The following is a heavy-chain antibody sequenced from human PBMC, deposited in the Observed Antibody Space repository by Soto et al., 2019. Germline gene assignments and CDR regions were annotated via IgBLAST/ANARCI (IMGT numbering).Heavy chain of an antibody. CDR2: INHSGST. Sequence: SETLSLTCAVYGGYFSGYYWSWIRQPPGKGLEWIGEINHSGSTNYNPSLKSRVTISVDTSKSQFSLKLSSVTAADTAVYYCARGAGYDFWSGYRPTYYYMAVWGKGTPVTVSS. J-gene: IGHJ6*03. D-gene: IGHD3-3*01. CDR1: GGYFSGYY. V-gene: IGHV4-34*01. CDR3: ARGAGYDFWSGYRPTYYYMAV.